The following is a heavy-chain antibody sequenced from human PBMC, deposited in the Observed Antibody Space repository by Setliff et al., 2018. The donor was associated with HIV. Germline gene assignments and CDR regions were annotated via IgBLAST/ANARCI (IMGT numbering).Heavy chain of an antibody. V-gene: IGHV4-30-2*01. CDR1: GGSMRSSGYS. CDR2: IYYNGNA. J-gene: IGHJ5*02. Sequence: SSETLSLTCAVSGGSMRSSGYSWTWIRQAPGKGLEWVGYIYYNGNAYYNPSLKSRVTISVDRSKNQFSLKLTSVTAADTAVYYCASRIYYYDSNNFLREEGFDPWGQGTLVTVSS. CDR3: ASRIYYYDSNNFLREEGFDP. D-gene: IGHD3-22*01.